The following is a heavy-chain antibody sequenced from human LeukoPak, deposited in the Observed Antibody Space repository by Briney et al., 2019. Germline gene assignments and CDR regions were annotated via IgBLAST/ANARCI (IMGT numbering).Heavy chain of an antibody. CDR3: AKDRGLLSSSWYLFDY. Sequence: GGSLRLSCAASGFTFSSYAMSWVRQAPGKGLEWVSAISGSGGSTYYADSVKGRFTISRDNSKNTLYLQMNSLRAEDTAVYYCAKDRGLLSSSWYLFDYWGQGTLVTVSS. D-gene: IGHD6-13*01. CDR1: GFTFSSYA. J-gene: IGHJ4*02. CDR2: ISGSGGST. V-gene: IGHV3-23*01.